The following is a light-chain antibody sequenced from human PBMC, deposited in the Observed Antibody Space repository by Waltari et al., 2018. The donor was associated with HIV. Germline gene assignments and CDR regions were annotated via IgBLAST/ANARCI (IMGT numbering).Light chain of an antibody. J-gene: IGLJ1*01. CDR1: SSNIGAGYD. CDR3: QSYDSSLSAFYV. CDR2: GNS. Sequence: QSVLTQPPSVSGAPGQRVTISCTGSSSNIGAGYDVPWYQQLPGTAPKLLIYGNSHRPAGVPDRFSGSKSGTSASLAITGLQAEDEADYYCQSYDSSLSAFYVFGTGTKVTVL. V-gene: IGLV1-40*01.